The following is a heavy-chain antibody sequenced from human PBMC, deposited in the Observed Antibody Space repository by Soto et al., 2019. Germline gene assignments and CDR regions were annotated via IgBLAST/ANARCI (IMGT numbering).Heavy chain of an antibody. CDR1: GYSFTSYF. CDR3: AREYGNYDSSGYYAY. CDR2: INPSGGST. V-gene: IGHV1-46*01. D-gene: IGHD3-22*01. J-gene: IGHJ4*02. Sequence: ASVKVSCKTSGYSFTSYFIHWVRQAPGQGLEWMGIINPSGGSTNYAQKLQGRVSMTRDRSTSTVHMELSTLRSDDTAMYYCAREYGNYDSSGYYAYWGQGTLVTVSS.